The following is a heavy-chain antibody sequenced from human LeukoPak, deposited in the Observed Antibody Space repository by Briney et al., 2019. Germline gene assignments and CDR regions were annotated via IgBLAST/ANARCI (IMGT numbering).Heavy chain of an antibody. CDR2: ISDSGDTS. D-gene: IGHD2-2*02. CDR1: GFTFSDYS. V-gene: IGHV3-23*01. Sequence: GGSLRLSCAASGFTFSDYSMSWVRQAPGKGLKWVSAISDSGDTSYYADSVRGRFTIFKDDSKNTLYLQMNSLRAEDTAVYYCARRGYCSSTSCYTGAFDIWGQGTMVTVSS. J-gene: IGHJ3*02. CDR3: ARRGYCSSTSCYTGAFDI.